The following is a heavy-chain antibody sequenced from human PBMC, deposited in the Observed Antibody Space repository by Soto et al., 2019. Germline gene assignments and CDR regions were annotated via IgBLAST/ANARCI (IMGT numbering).Heavy chain of an antibody. Sequence: GGSLRLSCAASGFTFSAYWMTWVRQAPGKGLEWVANIKQDGSEKNYVDSMKGRFTISRDNAKNSLYLQMNSLRADDTAVYYCARHTLSVIPAAVGYWGQGTLVTVSS. J-gene: IGHJ4*02. D-gene: IGHD2-2*01. CDR3: ARHTLSVIPAAVGY. V-gene: IGHV3-7*01. CDR2: IKQDGSEK. CDR1: GFTFSAYW.